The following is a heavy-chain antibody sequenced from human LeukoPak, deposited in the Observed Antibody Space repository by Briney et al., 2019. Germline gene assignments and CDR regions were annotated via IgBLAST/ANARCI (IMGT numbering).Heavy chain of an antibody. Sequence: PGGSLRLSCAASGFTFSSYGMSWVRQAPGKGLDWVSAISGSGGSTYYADSVKGRFTISRDNSKNTLYLQMNSLRAEDTAVYYCAKDFDYYDNPPTRPWGQRTLVTVSS. V-gene: IGHV3-23*01. CDR3: AKDFDYYDNPPTRP. J-gene: IGHJ5*02. CDR2: ISGSGGST. D-gene: IGHD3-22*01. CDR1: GFTFSSYG.